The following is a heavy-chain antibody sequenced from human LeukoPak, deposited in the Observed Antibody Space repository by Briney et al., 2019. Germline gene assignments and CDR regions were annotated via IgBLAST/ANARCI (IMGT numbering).Heavy chain of an antibody. J-gene: IGHJ5*02. CDR1: GCTFSSYA. Sequence: GGALRLSCAAFGCTFSSYAMRGVRQAPGKGLEGVPAISGSGGSTYYADSVKGRFTISRDNSKNTLYLQMNSLRAEDTAVYYCARSGLRGPANWFDPWGQGTLVTVSS. D-gene: IGHD4-17*01. CDR3: ARSGLRGPANWFDP. CDR2: ISGSGGST. V-gene: IGHV3-23*01.